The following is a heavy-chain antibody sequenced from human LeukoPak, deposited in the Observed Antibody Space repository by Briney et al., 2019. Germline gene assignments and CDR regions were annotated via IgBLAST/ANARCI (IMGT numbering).Heavy chain of an antibody. D-gene: IGHD3-10*01. CDR3: ARSPVSAEYFQH. CDR1: GYSFTSYW. J-gene: IGHJ1*01. V-gene: IGHV5-51*01. CDR2: IYPGDSDT. Sequence: HGESLTLSCKGSGYSFTSYWIGWVRQMPGKGLEWMGIIYPGDSDTRYSPSFQGQVTISADKSISTAYLQWSSLKASDTAMYYCARSPVSAEYFQHWGQGTLVTVSS.